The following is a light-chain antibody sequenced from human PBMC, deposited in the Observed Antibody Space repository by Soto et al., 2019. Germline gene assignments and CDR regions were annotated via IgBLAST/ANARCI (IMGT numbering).Light chain of an antibody. CDR2: TNN. CDR1: SSNIGSNS. J-gene: IGLJ3*02. CDR3: AAWDDSLNGVV. V-gene: IGLV1-44*01. Sequence: QAVVTQPPSASGTPGQRVTVSCSGSSSNIGSNSAIWYQQLPGTAPKLLIYTNNQRPSGVPDRFSGSRSGTSASLAISGLQSEDEADYYCAAWDDSLNGVVFGGGTQLTVL.